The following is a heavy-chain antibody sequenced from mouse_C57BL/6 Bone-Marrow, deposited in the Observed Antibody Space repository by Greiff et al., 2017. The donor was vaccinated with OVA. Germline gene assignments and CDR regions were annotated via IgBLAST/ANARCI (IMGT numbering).Heavy chain of an antibody. V-gene: IGHV1-42*01. CDR1: GYSFTGYY. D-gene: IGHD1-1*01. J-gene: IGHJ2*01. CDR3: ARWDYYGSSLDY. CDR2: INPSTGGT. Sequence: VQLKESGPELVKPGASVKISCKASGYSFTGYYMNWVKQSPEKSLEWIGEINPSTGGTTYNQKFKAKATLTVDKSSSTAYMQLKSLTSEDSAVYYCARWDYYGSSLDYWGQGTTLTVSS.